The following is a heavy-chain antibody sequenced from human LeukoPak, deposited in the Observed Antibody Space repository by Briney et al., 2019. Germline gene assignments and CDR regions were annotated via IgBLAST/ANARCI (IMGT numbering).Heavy chain of an antibody. CDR1: GYTFTSYT. J-gene: IGHJ4*02. V-gene: IGHV1-3*04. D-gene: IGHD3-10*01. Sequence: GASVKVSCKASGYTFTSYTMQWVRQAPGQRLEWMGWINTGNGNTKYSQLFQGRVTITRDTSASTAYMELSSLRSEDTAVYYCARVYYYGSGSFEAVDYWGQGTLVTVSS. CDR3: ARVYYYGSGSFEAVDY. CDR2: INTGNGNT.